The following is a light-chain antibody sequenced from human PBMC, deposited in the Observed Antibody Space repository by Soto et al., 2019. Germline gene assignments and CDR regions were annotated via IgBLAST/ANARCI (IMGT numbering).Light chain of an antibody. Sequence: QSALTQPASVSGSPGQSITISCTGSSSDVGGYDYVSWYQQHPGKAPKLMIYEVSNRPSGVSYRFSGSKSGHTASLTVSGLQAEDEADYYCSSYTSSNTGVFGGGTKLTVL. J-gene: IGLJ3*02. CDR2: EVS. CDR1: SSDVGGYDY. V-gene: IGLV2-14*01. CDR3: SSYTSSNTGV.